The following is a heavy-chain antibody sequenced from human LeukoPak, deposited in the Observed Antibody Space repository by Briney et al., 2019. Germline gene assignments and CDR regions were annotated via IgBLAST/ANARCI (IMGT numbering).Heavy chain of an antibody. CDR3: ARHPKERLKGAFDI. J-gene: IGHJ3*02. CDR1: GGSISSYY. CDR2: IYYSGST. V-gene: IGHV4-59*08. Sequence: PSETLSLTCTVSGGSISSYYWSWIRQPPGKGLEWIGYIYYSGSTNYNPSLKSRVTISVDTSKNQFSLKLSSVTAADTAVYYCARHPKERLKGAFDIWGQGTMVTVSS.